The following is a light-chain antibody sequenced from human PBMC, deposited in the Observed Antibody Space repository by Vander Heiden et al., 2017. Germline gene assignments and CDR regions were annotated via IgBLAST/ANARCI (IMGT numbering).Light chain of an antibody. V-gene: IGLV2-8*01. CDR2: EVT. J-gene: IGLJ2*01. CDR3: SSYAGSNTAI. Sequence: QPALTHPPPASGPPGQSVTISCTGTSSDVGAYNYVSWYQQHPGKAPKVMIYEVTKRPSGVPDRFSGSKSGNTASLTVSGLQAEDEADYYCSSYAGSNTAIFGGGTKLTVL. CDR1: SSDVGAYNY.